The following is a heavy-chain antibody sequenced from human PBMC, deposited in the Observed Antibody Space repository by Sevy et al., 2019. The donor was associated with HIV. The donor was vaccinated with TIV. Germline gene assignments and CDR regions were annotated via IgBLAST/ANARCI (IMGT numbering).Heavy chain of an antibody. CDR1: GFTFSSYS. D-gene: IGHD3-3*01. V-gene: IGHV3-48*02. CDR2: ISSSSTI. CDR3: ARDQGTIFGVRGYFDY. Sequence: GGSLRLSCAASGFTFSSYSMNWVRQAPGKGLEWVSYISSSSTIYYADSVKGRFTISRDNAKNSLYLQMNSLRDEDTAVYYCARDQGTIFGVRGYFDYWGQGTLVTVSS. J-gene: IGHJ4*02.